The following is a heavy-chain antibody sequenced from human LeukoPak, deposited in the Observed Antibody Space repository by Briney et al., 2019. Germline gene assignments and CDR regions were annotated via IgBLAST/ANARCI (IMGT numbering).Heavy chain of an antibody. V-gene: IGHV4-4*07. Sequence: PSETLYLTCSVSVGSISSYYWSWIRQPAGKGLEWIGHIYTSGSTNYNPSLKSRVTMSVDTSKNQFSLKLMSVTAADTAVYYCARSLGSLGYFDLWGRGTQVTVSS. J-gene: IGHJ2*01. D-gene: IGHD1-1*01. CDR3: ARSLGSLGYFDL. CDR2: IYTSGST. CDR1: VGSISSYY.